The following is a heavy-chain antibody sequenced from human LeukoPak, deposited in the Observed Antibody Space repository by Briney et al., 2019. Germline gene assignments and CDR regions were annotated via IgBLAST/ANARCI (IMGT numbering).Heavy chain of an antibody. CDR1: GYSINRGYH. D-gene: IGHD1-14*01. CDR3: ARVNFNPDY. CDR2: VHHSGST. J-gene: IGHJ4*02. V-gene: IGHV4-38-2*02. Sequence: PSETLSLTCSVSGYSINRGYHWGWVRPPPGKGLEWIASVHHSGSTYYNPSLKSRLAISADTSKNQFSLKLDSVTAADTAVYYCARVNFNPDYWGQGTLVTVSS.